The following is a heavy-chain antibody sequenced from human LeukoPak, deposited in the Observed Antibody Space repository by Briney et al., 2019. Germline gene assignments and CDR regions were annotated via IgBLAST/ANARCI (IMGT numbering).Heavy chain of an antibody. CDR3: ASTGINCSSTSCTHRYFDY. J-gene: IGHJ4*02. CDR1: GGSFSGYY. Sequence: SETLSLTCAVYGGSFSGYYWSWIRQPPGKGLEWIGEINHSGSTNYNPSLKSRVTISVDTSKNQFSLKLSSVTAADTAVYYCASTGINCSSTSCTHRYFDYWGQGTLVTVSS. CDR2: INHSGST. D-gene: IGHD2-2*01. V-gene: IGHV4-34*01.